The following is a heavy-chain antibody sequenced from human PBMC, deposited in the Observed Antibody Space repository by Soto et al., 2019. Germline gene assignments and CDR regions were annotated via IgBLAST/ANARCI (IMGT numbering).Heavy chain of an antibody. V-gene: IGHV1-24*01. D-gene: IGHD3-3*01. CDR1: GYTLTELS. CDR2: FDPEDGET. Sequence: ASVKVSCKVSGYTLTELSMHWVRQAPGKGLEWMGGFDPEDGETIYAQKFQGGVTMTEDTSTDTAYMELSSLRSEDTAVYYCATLLRSTIPAFDPWGQGTLVTVSS. J-gene: IGHJ5*02. CDR3: ATLLRSTIPAFDP.